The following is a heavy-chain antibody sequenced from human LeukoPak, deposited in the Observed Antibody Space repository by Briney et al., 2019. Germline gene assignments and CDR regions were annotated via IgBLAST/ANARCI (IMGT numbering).Heavy chain of an antibody. D-gene: IGHD1-26*01. Sequence: SETLPLTCTVSGGSISGHFWSWIRQPPGKGLGWIGFVSYSGDTNYSPSFNGRVTISLDTSKSQFSLNLNSVTAADTAVYFCARGGASSRYFGYWGQGTLVTVSS. CDR2: VSYSGDT. J-gene: IGHJ4*02. CDR3: ARGGASSRYFGY. V-gene: IGHV4-59*11. CDR1: GGSISGHF.